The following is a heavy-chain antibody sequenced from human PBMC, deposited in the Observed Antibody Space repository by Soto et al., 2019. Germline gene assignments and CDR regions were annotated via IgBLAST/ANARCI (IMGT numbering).Heavy chain of an antibody. V-gene: IGHV3-23*01. CDR1: GININNYV. CDR3: VKGWGDY. CDR2: ISGSGGST. J-gene: IGHJ4*02. D-gene: IGHD7-27*01. Sequence: EVQLLESGGALVQPGGSLRLSCAVSGININNYVMSWVRQAPGKGLEWASSISGSGGSTYYADSVKGRFTISRDNSKNTLYLQMNSLRAEDTAVYYCVKGWGDYWGQGTQVTVSS.